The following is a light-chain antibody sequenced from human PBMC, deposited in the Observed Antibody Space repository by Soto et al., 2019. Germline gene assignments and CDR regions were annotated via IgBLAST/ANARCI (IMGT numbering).Light chain of an antibody. Sequence: EIVLTQSPAPLSLSPGDRATLSCRASKTVSSIYVAWYQQKPGQAPRLPIHTGSTRAAGIPDRFSGSGSGTDFTLSISRLEPEDFAVYYCQQYGSSLYTFGQGTKVEIK. CDR3: QQYGSSLYT. J-gene: IGKJ2*01. CDR2: TGS. V-gene: IGKV3-20*01. CDR1: KTVSSIY.